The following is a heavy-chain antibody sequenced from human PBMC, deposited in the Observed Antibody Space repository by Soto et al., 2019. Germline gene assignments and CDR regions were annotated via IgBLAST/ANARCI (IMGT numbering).Heavy chain of an antibody. CDR1: GGSFNGHF. V-gene: IGHV4-34*01. CDR3: ASGLRGVGAVGAVAGFAP. CDR2: INHTGNT. J-gene: IGHJ5*02. D-gene: IGHD3-10*01. Sequence: QAQLQQWGAGLLKPSATLSLTCAVSGGSFNGHFWRWLRQPPGKGLEWIGEINHTGNTNYNPSLGSRVTISVDSSNKQFSLNLRSVSAADTAVSYCASGLRGVGAVGAVAGFAPWGQGTLFTVSS.